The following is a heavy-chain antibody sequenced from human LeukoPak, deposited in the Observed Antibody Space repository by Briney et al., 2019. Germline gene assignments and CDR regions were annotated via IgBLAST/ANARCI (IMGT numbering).Heavy chain of an antibody. Sequence: GGSLRLSCAASGFTFSSYAMHWVRQAPGKGLEWVAVISYDGSNKYYADSVKGRFTISRDNSKNTLYLQMNSLRAEDTAVYYCARDKAQWLRGYFDYWGQGTLVTVSS. D-gene: IGHD6-19*01. V-gene: IGHV3-30-3*01. CDR2: ISYDGSNK. CDR3: ARDKAQWLRGYFDY. J-gene: IGHJ4*02. CDR1: GFTFSSYA.